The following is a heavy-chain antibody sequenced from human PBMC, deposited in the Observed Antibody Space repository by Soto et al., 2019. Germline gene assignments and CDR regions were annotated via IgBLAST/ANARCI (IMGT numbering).Heavy chain of an antibody. CDR3: ATPPPGV. J-gene: IGHJ4*02. V-gene: IGHV3-66*04. CDR1: GFTVCSTY. Sequence: GGCMKLSRAASGFTVCSTYMSWVRQAPGKGLEWVSVIYSGGGTYYADSVKGRFTISRDNSKNTLYLQMNSLRAEDTAVYYCATPPPGVWGQGTLVTVSS. CDR2: IYSGGGT.